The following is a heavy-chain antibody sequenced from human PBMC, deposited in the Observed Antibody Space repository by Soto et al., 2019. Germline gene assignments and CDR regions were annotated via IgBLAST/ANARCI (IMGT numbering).Heavy chain of an antibody. D-gene: IGHD2-2*01. J-gene: IGHJ6*02. CDR2: INPSSGRT. CDR3: PRDRLPPGLVGMDV. CDR1: GYSLTTYY. Sequence: QVQLVQSGTEVKKPGASVKVSCKASGYSLTTYYIHWVRQAPGRGLEWVGIINPSSGRTSYAQELTGSVSMTTDTSTNTVYMDLSRLTSEDTAVYYCPRDRLPPGLVGMDVWCQGTTVTASS. V-gene: IGHV1-46*04.